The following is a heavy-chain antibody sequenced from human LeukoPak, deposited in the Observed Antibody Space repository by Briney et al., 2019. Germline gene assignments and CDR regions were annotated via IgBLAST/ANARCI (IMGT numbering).Heavy chain of an antibody. CDR3: AKEIRYGSGSYYFDY. CDR1: GFTFSDYY. Sequence: GGSLRLSCAASGFTFSDYYMSWIRQAPGKGLEWVSYISSSGSTIYYADSVKGRFTISRDNAKNSLYLQMNSLRAEDTAVYYCAKEIRYGSGSYYFDYWGQGTLVTVSS. D-gene: IGHD3-10*01. V-gene: IGHV3-11*01. CDR2: ISSSGSTI. J-gene: IGHJ4*02.